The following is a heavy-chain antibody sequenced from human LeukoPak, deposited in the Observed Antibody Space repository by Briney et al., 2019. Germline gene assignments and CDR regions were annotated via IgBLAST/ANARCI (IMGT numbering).Heavy chain of an antibody. Sequence: SVKVSCKASGYTFTSNYIHWVRQAPGQGLEWMGGIIPIFGTANYAQKFQGRVTITADESTSTAYMELSSLRSEDTAVYYCARDLRIAAAGIWGQGTLVTVSS. CDR2: IIPIFGTA. CDR3: ARDLRIAAAGI. D-gene: IGHD6-13*01. V-gene: IGHV1-69*13. J-gene: IGHJ4*02. CDR1: GYTFTSNY.